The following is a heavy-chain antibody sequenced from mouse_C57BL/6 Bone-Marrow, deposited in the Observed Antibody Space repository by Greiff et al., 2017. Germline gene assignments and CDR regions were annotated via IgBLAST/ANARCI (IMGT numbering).Heavy chain of an antibody. J-gene: IGHJ3*01. CDR3: TTCSYDYPFAD. CDR2: IDPENGDT. V-gene: IGHV14-4*01. D-gene: IGHD2-4*01. Sequence: EVQLQQSGAELVRPGASVKLSCTASGFNIKDDYMHWVKQRPEQGLEWIGWIDPENGDTEYASKFQGKATITADTSSNTASLQLSSLTSEDTAVYYGTTCSYDYPFADWGQGTLVTVSA. CDR1: GFNIKDDY.